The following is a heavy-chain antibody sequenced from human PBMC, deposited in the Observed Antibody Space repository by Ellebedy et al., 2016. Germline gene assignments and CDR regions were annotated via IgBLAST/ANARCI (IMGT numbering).Heavy chain of an antibody. D-gene: IGHD3-10*01. V-gene: IGHV3-21*04. CDR3: AKGLLWFGELSGAFDI. CDR1: GFTFSSYS. J-gene: IGHJ3*02. CDR2: ISSSSSYI. Sequence: GGSLRLSCAASGFTFSSYSMNWVRQAPEKGLEWVSSISSSSSYIYYADSVKGRFTISRDNAKNSLYLQMNSLRAEDTALYYCAKGLLWFGELSGAFDIWGQGTMVTVSS.